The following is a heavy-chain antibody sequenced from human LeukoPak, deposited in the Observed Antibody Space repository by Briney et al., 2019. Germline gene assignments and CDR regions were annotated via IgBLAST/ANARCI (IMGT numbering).Heavy chain of an antibody. CDR2: ISWNSGSI. CDR3: AKGISGSFFGS. V-gene: IGHV3-9*01. Sequence: QPGRSLRLSCAASGFTFDDYAMHWVRQAPGKGLEWVSGISWNSGSIGYADSVKGRFTISRDNAKNSLYLQMNSLRAEDTALYYCAKGISGSFFGSWGQGTLVTVSS. D-gene: IGHD3-10*01. J-gene: IGHJ4*02. CDR1: GFTFDDYA.